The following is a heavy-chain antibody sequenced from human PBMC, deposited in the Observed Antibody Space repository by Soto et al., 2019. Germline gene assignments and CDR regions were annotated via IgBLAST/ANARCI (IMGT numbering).Heavy chain of an antibody. Sequence: SETLSLTCAVSGGSISSGGYSWSWIRQPPGKGLEWIGYIYHSGSTYYNPSLKSRVTISVDRSKNQFSLKLSSVTAADTAVYYCARAAAGTSFDPWGQGTLVTVSS. CDR2: IYHSGST. CDR1: GGSISSGGYS. V-gene: IGHV4-30-2*01. CDR3: ARAAAGTSFDP. D-gene: IGHD6-13*01. J-gene: IGHJ5*02.